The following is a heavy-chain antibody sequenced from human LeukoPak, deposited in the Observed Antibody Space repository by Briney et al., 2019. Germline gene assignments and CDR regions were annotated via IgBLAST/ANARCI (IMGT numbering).Heavy chain of an antibody. J-gene: IGHJ6*02. CDR2: IVVGGGNK. Sequence: SVNVSCKATGFTFTSSAVQWVRQARAQRLEWIGWIVVGGGNKNYAQKFQERVTITTDMSTSAAYMELTSLRSEDTAVYYCAAADSNDGRRKYYYYGVDVWGQGTTVTVSS. CDR3: AAADSNDGRRKYYYYGVDV. V-gene: IGHV1-58*01. CDR1: GFTFTSSA. D-gene: IGHD1-1*01.